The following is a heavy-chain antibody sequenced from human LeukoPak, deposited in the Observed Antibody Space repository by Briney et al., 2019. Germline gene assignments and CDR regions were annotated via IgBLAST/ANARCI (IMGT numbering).Heavy chain of an antibody. CDR1: GYTFTSYY. CDR2: INANSGA. D-gene: IGHD5-24*01. CDR3: ARDPIDGYYHFDF. J-gene: IGHJ4*02. Sequence: ASVKVSCKASGYTFTSYYIHWVRQAPGQGLEWMGWINANSGAKYAQKFQGRVTMTRDTSISTGYMELNSLISDDTAVYYCARDPIDGYYHFDFWGQGTLVTVAS. V-gene: IGHV1-2*02.